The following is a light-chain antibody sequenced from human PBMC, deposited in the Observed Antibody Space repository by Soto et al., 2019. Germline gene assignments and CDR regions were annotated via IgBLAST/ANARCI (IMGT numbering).Light chain of an antibody. CDR1: SSDVGGYNY. J-gene: IGLJ1*01. CDR3: SSSTSSSTPYV. CDR2: EVS. Sequence: QSVLTQPASVSGSPGQSITISCTGTSSDVGGYNYVSWYQQHPGKAPKLMIYEVSNRPSGVSNRFSGSKSGNTASLTISGLQAEDEADYYCSSSTSSSTPYVFGTGTRSPS. V-gene: IGLV2-14*01.